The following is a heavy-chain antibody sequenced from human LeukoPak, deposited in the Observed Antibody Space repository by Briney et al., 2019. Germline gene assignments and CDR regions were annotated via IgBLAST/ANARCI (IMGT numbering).Heavy chain of an antibody. CDR3: AKDWTGSASYAFDI. J-gene: IGHJ3*02. CDR1: GFTFSSYS. CDR2: ISSSSSYI. Sequence: PGGSLRLSCAASGFTFSSYSMNWVRQAPGKGLEWVSSISSSSSYIYYADSVKGRFTISRDNSKNTLYLQMNNLRAEDTALYYCAKDWTGSASYAFDIWGQGTMVTVSS. D-gene: IGHD3/OR15-3a*01. V-gene: IGHV3-21*04.